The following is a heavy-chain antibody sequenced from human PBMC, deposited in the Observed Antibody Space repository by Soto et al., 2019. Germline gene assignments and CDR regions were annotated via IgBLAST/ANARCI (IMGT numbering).Heavy chain of an antibody. CDR2: IRKDGSVV. CDR3: ARDVSPADGDIFFDAFDI. D-gene: IGHD2-2*01. CDR1: GFSFSTSW. V-gene: IGHV3-7*01. J-gene: IGHJ3*02. Sequence: EVQLVESGGDLVQPGGSLRLSCAASGFSFSTSWMTWVRQAPGRGLEWVANIRKDGSVVNYVDSVKGRFTISRDNAKNSLYLQMSSLRGEDTAVYFCARDVSPADGDIFFDAFDIWGQGTVVTVSS.